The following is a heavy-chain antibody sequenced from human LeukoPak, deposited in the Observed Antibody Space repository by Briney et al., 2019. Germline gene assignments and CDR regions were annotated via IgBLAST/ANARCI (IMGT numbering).Heavy chain of an antibody. CDR2: ILYDGSNK. CDR3: ARDGIGDY. Sequence: PGGSLRLSCAASGLTFSSYAMHWVRQAPGKGLEWVAVILYDGSNKYYADSVKGRFTISRDNSKNTLYLQMNSLRAEDTAVYYCARDGIGDYWGQGTLVTVSS. V-gene: IGHV3-30*04. CDR1: GLTFSSYA. D-gene: IGHD1-1*01. J-gene: IGHJ4*02.